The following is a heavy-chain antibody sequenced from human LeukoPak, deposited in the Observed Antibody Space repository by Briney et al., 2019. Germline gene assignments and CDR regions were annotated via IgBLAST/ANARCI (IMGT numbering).Heavy chain of an antibody. CDR1: GFTFSNAW. CDR3: TTAIDYYVSGNGMDV. V-gene: IGHV3-15*01. D-gene: IGHD3-10*01. Sequence: GSLRLSCAASGFTFSNAWMSWVRQAPGKGLDWFGRIKRKTDGGTTDYAAPVKGRFTISRDDSKTTLYLQMNSLKTGDTAVYYCTTAIDYYVSGNGMDVWGQGTTVTVSS. J-gene: IGHJ6*02. CDR2: IKRKTDGGTT.